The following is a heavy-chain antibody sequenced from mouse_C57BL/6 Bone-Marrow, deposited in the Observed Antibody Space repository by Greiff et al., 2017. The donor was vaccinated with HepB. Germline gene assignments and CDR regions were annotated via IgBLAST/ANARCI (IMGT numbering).Heavy chain of an antibody. J-gene: IGHJ2*01. D-gene: IGHD2-2*01. CDR3: AKLWLRRRRSGYFDY. Sequence: VQLQQSGAELVKPGASVKLSCKASGYTFTSYWMHWVKQRPGQGLEWIGMIHPNSGSTNYNEKFKSKATLTVGKSSSTAYMQLSSLTSEDSAVYYCAKLWLRRRRSGYFDYWGQGTTLTVSS. CDR2: IHPNSGST. V-gene: IGHV1-64*01. CDR1: GYTFTSYW.